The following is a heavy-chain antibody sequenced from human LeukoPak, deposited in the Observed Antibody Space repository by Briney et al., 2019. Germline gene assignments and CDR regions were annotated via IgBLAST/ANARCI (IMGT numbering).Heavy chain of an antibody. CDR2: IWYDGSNK. Sequence: PGGSLRLSCAASGFTFSSYGMHWVRQAPGKGLEWVAVIWYDGSNKYYADSVKGRFTISRDNSKNTLYLQMNGLRAEDTAIYYCAKGTGEYASGPDYWGQGTLVTVSS. V-gene: IGHV3-33*06. CDR3: AKGTGEYASGPDY. D-gene: IGHD6-19*01. J-gene: IGHJ4*02. CDR1: GFTFSSYG.